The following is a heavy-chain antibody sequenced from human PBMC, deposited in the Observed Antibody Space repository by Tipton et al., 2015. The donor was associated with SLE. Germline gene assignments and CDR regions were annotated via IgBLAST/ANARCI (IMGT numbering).Heavy chain of an antibody. CDR1: GFTFSSYG. CDR2: ISYDGSNK. Sequence: RSLRLSCAASGFTFSSYGMHWVRQAPGKGLEWVAVISYDGSNKYYADSVKGRFTISRDNSKHTLYLQMNSLRAEDTAVYYCAKGSGDGYSYGVEVFDIWGQGTMVTVSS. J-gene: IGHJ3*02. D-gene: IGHD5-18*01. V-gene: IGHV3-30*18. CDR3: AKGSGDGYSYGVEVFDI.